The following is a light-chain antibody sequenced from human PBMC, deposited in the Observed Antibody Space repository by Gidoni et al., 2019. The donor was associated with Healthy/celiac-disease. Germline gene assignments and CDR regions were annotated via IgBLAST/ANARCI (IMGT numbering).Light chain of an antibody. Sequence: DIQMTQSPSSVSASVGDSVTITCRASQGTSSWLAWYQQKPGKAPKLLIYAASSLPSGVPSRFSCSGSGTDFTLTISSLQPEDFATYYCQQANSFPLTFGGGTKVEIK. CDR1: QGTSSW. CDR3: QQANSFPLT. V-gene: IGKV1D-12*01. J-gene: IGKJ4*01. CDR2: AAS.